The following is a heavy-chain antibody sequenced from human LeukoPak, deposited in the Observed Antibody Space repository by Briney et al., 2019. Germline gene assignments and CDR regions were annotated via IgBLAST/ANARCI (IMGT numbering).Heavy chain of an antibody. J-gene: IGHJ4*02. V-gene: IGHV1-69*13. Sequence: ASVKVSCKASGGTFSSYAISWVRQAPGQGLEWMGGIIPIFGTANYAQKFQGRVTITADESTSTAYMELSSLRSEDTAVYYCARGSMVRGVIINYFDYWGQGTLVTVSS. D-gene: IGHD3-10*01. CDR1: GGTFSSYA. CDR2: IIPIFGTA. CDR3: ARGSMVRGVIINYFDY.